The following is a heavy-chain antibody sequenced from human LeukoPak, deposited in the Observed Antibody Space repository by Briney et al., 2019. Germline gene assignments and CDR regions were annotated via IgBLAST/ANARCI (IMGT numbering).Heavy chain of an antibody. CDR3: ARENLGQANGGFDY. J-gene: IGHJ4*02. CDR2: ISSSSSYI. V-gene: IGHV3-21*01. CDR1: GFTFSSYS. Sequence: GGSLRLSCAASGFTFSSYSMNWVRQAPGKGLEWVSSISSSSSYIYYADSVKGRFTISRDNAKNSLYLQMNSLRAEDTAVYYCARENLGQANGGFDYWGQGTLVTVSS. D-gene: IGHD1-14*01.